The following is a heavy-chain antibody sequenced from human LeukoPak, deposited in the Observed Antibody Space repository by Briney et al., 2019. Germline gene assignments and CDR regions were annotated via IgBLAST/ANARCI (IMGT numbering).Heavy chain of an antibody. CDR3: ARDNWSWSFDN. D-gene: IGHD6-13*01. V-gene: IGHV1-46*01. CDR1: GYTFTSFK. J-gene: IGHJ4*02. CDR2: IIPSGGST. Sequence: GASVKLPCKASGYTFTSFKMNWVRQAPGQGLEWMGIIIPSGGSTTYAQKFHGRVTLTSDTSTSTFYMELSSLRSEDTAMYYCARDNWSWSFDNWGPGTLVTVSP.